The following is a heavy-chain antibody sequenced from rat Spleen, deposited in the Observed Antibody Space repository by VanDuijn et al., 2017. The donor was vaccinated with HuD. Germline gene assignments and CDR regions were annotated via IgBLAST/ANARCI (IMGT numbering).Heavy chain of an antibody. CDR2: ISYDGSST. CDR1: GFTFSNYG. D-gene: IGHD1-11*01. J-gene: IGHJ3*01. CDR3: ARHGGLRNWFAY. V-gene: IGHV5-29*01. Sequence: EVQLVESGGGLVQPGRSLKLSCAASGFTFSNYGMAWVRQAPTKGLEWVATISYDGSSTYYRDSVKGGFTISRDNAKSTLYLQMDSLRSEDTATYYCARHGGLRNWFAYWGQGTLVTVSS.